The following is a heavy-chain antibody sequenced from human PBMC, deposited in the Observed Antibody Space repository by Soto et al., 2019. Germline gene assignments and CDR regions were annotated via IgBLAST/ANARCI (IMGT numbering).Heavy chain of an antibody. CDR2: IFSNDEK. CDR3: ARIFFGRSVAGGYFYMDV. D-gene: IGHD6-19*01. J-gene: IGHJ6*03. Sequence: HVTLKESGPVLVKPTETLTLTCTVSGFSLSNGKVGVSWIRQPPGKALEWLAHIFSNDEKSYRTSLKSRLTTSEDTSKSQVVLTMTNVDPVDTATYSCARIFFGRSVAGGYFYMDVWGKGTTVTVSS. CDR1: GFSLSNGKVG. V-gene: IGHV2-26*01.